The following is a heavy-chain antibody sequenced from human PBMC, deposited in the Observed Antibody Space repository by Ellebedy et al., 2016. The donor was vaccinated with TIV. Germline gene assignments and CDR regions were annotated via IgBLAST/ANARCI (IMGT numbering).Heavy chain of an antibody. CDR1: GGSISSYY. CDR2: VHHSGST. Sequence: SETLSLTXTVSGGSISSYYWTWIRQPPGKGLEWIGYVHHSGSTNHNPSLKSRVTLSVETSKNQFSLKLSSVTAADTAVYYCARGPYSTLSFAMDFWGQGTTVTVSS. CDR3: ARGPYSTLSFAMDF. V-gene: IGHV4-59*01. D-gene: IGHD6-13*01. J-gene: IGHJ6*02.